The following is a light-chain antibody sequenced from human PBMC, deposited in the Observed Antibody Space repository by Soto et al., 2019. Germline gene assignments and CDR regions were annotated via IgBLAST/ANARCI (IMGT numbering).Light chain of an antibody. CDR1: QDISNY. CDR2: DAS. Sequence: DIQMTQSPSSLSASVRDRVTITCQASQDISNYLNWYQQKPGKAPKLLIYDASNLETGVPSRFSGSGSGTDFPFTISSLQPEDIATYYCQQYDKLPQTVRQGTKLESK. J-gene: IGKJ2*01. CDR3: QQYDKLPQT. V-gene: IGKV1-33*01.